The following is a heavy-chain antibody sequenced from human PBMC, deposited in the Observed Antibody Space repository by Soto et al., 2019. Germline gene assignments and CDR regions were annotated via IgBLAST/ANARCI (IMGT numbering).Heavy chain of an antibody. Sequence: GGSLRLSCAASGFTFSNYAMSWVRQAPGKGLEWVSGIRDSGGSTYYGDPVKGRFTISRDNSKNTLYLQMSSLSAEDTAVYYCVIDRCKTQLSFGIDVWGQGTTVTVYS. CDR1: GFTFSNYA. CDR3: VIDRCKTQLSFGIDV. V-gene: IGHV3-23*01. CDR2: IRDSGGST. D-gene: IGHD5-18*01. J-gene: IGHJ6*02.